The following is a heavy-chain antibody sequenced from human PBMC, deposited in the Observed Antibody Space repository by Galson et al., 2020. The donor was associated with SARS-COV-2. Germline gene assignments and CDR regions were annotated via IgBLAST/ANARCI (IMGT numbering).Heavy chain of an antibody. CDR2: ISYDGSNK. D-gene: IGHD6-13*01. V-gene: IGHV3-30*04. CDR3: VKVSVKQLVDYFDY. CDR1: GFTFSSYA. Sequence: GGSLRLSCAASGFTFSSYAMHWVRQAPGKGLEWVAVISYDGSNKYYADSVKGRFTISRDNSKNTLYLQMNSLRAEDTAVYYCVKVSVKQLVDYFDYWGQGTLVTVSS. J-gene: IGHJ4*02.